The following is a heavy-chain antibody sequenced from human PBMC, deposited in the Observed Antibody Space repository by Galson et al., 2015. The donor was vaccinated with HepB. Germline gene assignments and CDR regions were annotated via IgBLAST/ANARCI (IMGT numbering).Heavy chain of an antibody. Sequence: SLRLSCAASGFTFSDSYMSWIRQAPGEGLEWVSYISRSSSYTNYADSVKVRFTISRDNAKNSLYLQMNSLRAEDTAVYYCARDRATGPTGAAYWGQGTLVTVSS. D-gene: IGHD1-1*01. CDR1: GFTFSDSY. CDR2: ISRSSSYT. V-gene: IGHV3-11*06. CDR3: ARDRATGPTGAAY. J-gene: IGHJ4*02.